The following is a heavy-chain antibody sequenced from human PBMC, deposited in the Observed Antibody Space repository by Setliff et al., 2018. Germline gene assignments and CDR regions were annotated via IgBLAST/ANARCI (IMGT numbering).Heavy chain of an antibody. CDR1: GFTFSTYR. Sequence: GGSLRLSCAASGFTFSTYRMYWVRQAPGKGLEWVAVIWDDGGNKYHADSVKGRFTISRDNSKNNLYLQMKSMRPEDTAVYYCARTCSGSGCSAGLESWGQGTPVTVSS. CDR2: IWDDGGNK. D-gene: IGHD2-15*01. V-gene: IGHV3-33*08. CDR3: ARTCSGSGCSAGLES. J-gene: IGHJ4*02.